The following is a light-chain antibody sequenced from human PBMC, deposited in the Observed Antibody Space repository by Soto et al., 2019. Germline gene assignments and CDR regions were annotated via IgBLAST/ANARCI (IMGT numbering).Light chain of an antibody. J-gene: IGKJ1*01. Sequence: DSQRTQSPSTLCGCVGDRVTLTCRASQTISSWLAWYQQKPGKAPKLLIYKASTLKSGVPSRFSGSGSGTEFTLTISSLQPDDFATYYCQHYNSYSEAFGQGTKVDIK. CDR3: QHYNSYSEA. CDR2: KAS. CDR1: QTISSW. V-gene: IGKV1-5*03.